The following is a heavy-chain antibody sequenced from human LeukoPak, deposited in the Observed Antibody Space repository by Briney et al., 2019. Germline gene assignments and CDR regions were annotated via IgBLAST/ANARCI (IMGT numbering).Heavy chain of an antibody. CDR2: ISSSGGST. Sequence: GGSLRLSCAASGFTFTSYAISWVRQAPGKGLEWVSTISSSGGSTYYADSVKGRFTISRDNSRNTLYLQMNSLRADDTAVYYCAKTMVRGVIVYWGQGTLVTVSS. D-gene: IGHD3-10*01. CDR3: AKTMVRGVIVY. CDR1: GFTFTSYA. J-gene: IGHJ4*02. V-gene: IGHV3-23*01.